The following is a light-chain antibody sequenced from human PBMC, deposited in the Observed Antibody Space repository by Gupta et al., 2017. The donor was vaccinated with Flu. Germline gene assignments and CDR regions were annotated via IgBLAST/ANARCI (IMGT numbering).Light chain of an antibody. J-gene: IGLJ2*01. Sequence: MVTISCSDRSSISGYNAVIWYQQLPGTAPKLLIYHDDLRASGVSDRFSGSKSGTTASLAISGLQAEDEAEYYCSAWDDSLNGVVFGGGTKLTVL. V-gene: IGLV1-36*01. CDR2: HDD. CDR1: SSISGYNA. CDR3: SAWDDSLNGVV.